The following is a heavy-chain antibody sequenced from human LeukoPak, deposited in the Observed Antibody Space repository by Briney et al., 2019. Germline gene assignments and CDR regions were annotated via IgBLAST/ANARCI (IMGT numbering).Heavy chain of an antibody. J-gene: IGHJ4*02. V-gene: IGHV1-58*02. Sequence: SVKVSCKASGFTFTSSAMQWVRQARGQRLEWIGWIVVGSGNTNYAQKFQERVTITRDMSTSTAYMELSSLRSEDTAVYYCARRGVYYYDSSGRANYYFDYWGQGTLVTVSS. CDR2: IVVGSGNT. D-gene: IGHD3-22*01. CDR3: ARRGVYYYDSSGRANYYFDY. CDR1: GFTFTSSA.